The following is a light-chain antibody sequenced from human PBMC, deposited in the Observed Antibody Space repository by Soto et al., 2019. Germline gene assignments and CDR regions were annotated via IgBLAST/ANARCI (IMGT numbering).Light chain of an antibody. CDR1: SGSVSTNNY. CDR3: VLCMRNSLRV. CDR2: RTN. J-gene: IGLJ2*01. V-gene: IGLV8-61*01. Sequence: QTVVTQEPSFSVSPGATVTLTCGLSSGSVSTNNYPSWYQQTPGQAPRTLMYRTNVRSSGVPDRFSGSILGNKAALTITGAEADDESDYYCVLCMRNSLRVFGGGTKLTVL.